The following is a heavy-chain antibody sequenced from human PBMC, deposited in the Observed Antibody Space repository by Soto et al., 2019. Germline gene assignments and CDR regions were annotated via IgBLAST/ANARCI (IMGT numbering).Heavy chain of an antibody. Sequence: PGGSLRLSCAASGFTFSGSAMHWVRQASGKGLEWVGRIRSKANSYATAYAASVKGRFTISRDNSKNTLYLQMNSLRAEDTAVYYCAKGGTRYPLTCWGQGTLVTVSS. V-gene: IGHV3-73*01. CDR3: AKGGTRYPLTC. D-gene: IGHD3-16*01. CDR1: GFTFSGSA. J-gene: IGHJ4*02. CDR2: IRSKANSYAT.